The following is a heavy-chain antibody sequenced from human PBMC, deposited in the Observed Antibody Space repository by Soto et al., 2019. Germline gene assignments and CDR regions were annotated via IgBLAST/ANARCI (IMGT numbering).Heavy chain of an antibody. J-gene: IGHJ5*01. V-gene: IGHV3-66*01. CDR1: GFTVSNSY. CDR2: IYVGGYT. CDR3: AVYAPRHWFDS. D-gene: IGHD6-6*01. Sequence: EVQLVESGGDLVQPGGSLRLSCAASGFTVSNSYMTWVRQAPGKGLEWVSLIYVGGYTYYADSVKGRFTISRDNSKNTLYLQMNSLRAEDTAVYYCAVYAPRHWFDSWGQGTLVTVSS.